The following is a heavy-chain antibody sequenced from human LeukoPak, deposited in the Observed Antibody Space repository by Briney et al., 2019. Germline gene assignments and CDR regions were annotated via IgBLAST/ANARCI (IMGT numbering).Heavy chain of an antibody. Sequence: GSLKLSCAASGFTFINYVMSWIRQAPGKGLEWIGSIYYSGSTYYNPSLKSRVTISVDTSKNQFSLKLSSVTAADTAVYYCASIAAAGGFADYWGQGTLVTVSS. CDR1: GFTFINYV. J-gene: IGHJ4*02. CDR2: IYYSGST. CDR3: ASIAAAGGFADY. D-gene: IGHD6-13*01. V-gene: IGHV4-39*01.